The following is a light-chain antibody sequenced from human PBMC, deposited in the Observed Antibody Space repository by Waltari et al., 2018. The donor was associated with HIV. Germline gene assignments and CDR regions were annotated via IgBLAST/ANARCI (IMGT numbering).Light chain of an antibody. CDR2: GVS. Sequence: QSALTQPASVSGSPGQSITISCTGTSSDVGGYNHVSWYQQHPGTAPKLMIFGVSNRPSGVSNRCSGAKSGNTASLTSSGLQAEDEADYYCSSYTRSSTLGVFGTGTKVTVL. CDR1: SSDVGGYNH. V-gene: IGLV2-14*03. CDR3: SSYTRSSTLGV. J-gene: IGLJ1*01.